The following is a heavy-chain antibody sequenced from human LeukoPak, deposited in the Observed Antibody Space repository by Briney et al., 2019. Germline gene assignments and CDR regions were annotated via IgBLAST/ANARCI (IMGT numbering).Heavy chain of an antibody. J-gene: IGHJ4*02. Sequence: GASVKVSCTASGYTFTSYGISWVRQAPGQGLEWMGWISAYNGNTNYAQKLQGRVTMTTDTSTSTAYMELRSLRSDDTAVYYCARDSTGIAAAGNLWDYWGQGTLVTVSS. D-gene: IGHD6-13*01. CDR3: ARDSTGIAAAGNLWDY. CDR1: GYTFTSYG. CDR2: ISAYNGNT. V-gene: IGHV1-18*01.